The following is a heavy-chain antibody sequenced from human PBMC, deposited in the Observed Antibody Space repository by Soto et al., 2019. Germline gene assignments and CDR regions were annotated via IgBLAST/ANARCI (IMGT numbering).Heavy chain of an antibody. D-gene: IGHD1-26*01. CDR2: IWYDGSNK. J-gene: IGHJ5*02. Sequence: QVPVVESGGGVVQPGRSLRLSCAASGFTFSSYGMHWVRQAPGKGLEWVAVIWYDGSNKYYADSVKGRFTISRDNSKNTLYLQMNSLRAEDTAVYYCARDLISGLRGFDPWGQGTLVTVSS. CDR3: ARDLISGLRGFDP. CDR1: GFTFSSYG. V-gene: IGHV3-33*01.